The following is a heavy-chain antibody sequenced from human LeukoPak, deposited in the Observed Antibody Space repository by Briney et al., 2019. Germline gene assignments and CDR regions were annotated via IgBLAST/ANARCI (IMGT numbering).Heavy chain of an antibody. J-gene: IGHJ5*02. V-gene: IGHV3-74*01. CDR3: ARVLVGGTNWFDP. CDR2: INSDGSTT. Sequence: GGSLRLSCAASGFTFSSYWMHWVRQARGKGLVWVSRINSDGSTTRHADSVKGRFTISRDNAKNSLYLQMNSLRAEDTSVYYCARVLVGGTNWFDPWGQGTLVTVSS. D-gene: IGHD1-26*01. CDR1: GFTFSSYW.